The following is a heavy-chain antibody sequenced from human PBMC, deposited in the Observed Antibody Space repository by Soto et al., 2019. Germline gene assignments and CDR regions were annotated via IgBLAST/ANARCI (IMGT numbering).Heavy chain of an antibody. Sequence: ASVKVSCKASKYTFNNYAWHWVRRAPGQGLEWMGWISPGSANTKYSQKFQARVTFTWDTSASTAYMELSSLRSEDTALYYCARDTITPGGHFSQFGMDVWGQGTTVTVSS. CDR1: KYTFNNYA. V-gene: IGHV1-3*01. CDR2: ISPGSANT. CDR3: ARDTITPGGHFSQFGMDV. J-gene: IGHJ6*02. D-gene: IGHD3-9*01.